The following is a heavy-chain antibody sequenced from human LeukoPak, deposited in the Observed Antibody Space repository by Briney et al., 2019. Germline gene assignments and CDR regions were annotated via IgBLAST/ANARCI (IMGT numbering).Heavy chain of an antibody. Sequence: ASVKVSCKASGGTFSSYAISWVRQAPGQGLEWMGGIIPIFGTANYAQKFQGRVTITADESTSTAYMELSSLRSEDTAVYYCASLGVVPAGDFDYWGQGTLVTVSS. D-gene: IGHD2-2*01. J-gene: IGHJ4*02. CDR2: IIPIFGTA. V-gene: IGHV1-69*13. CDR1: GGTFSSYA. CDR3: ASLGVVPAGDFDY.